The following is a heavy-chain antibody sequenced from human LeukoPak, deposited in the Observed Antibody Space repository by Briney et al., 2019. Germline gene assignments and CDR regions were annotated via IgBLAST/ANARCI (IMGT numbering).Heavy chain of an antibody. CDR3: ARDLGISGWYAPPLGYFDY. Sequence: ASVKVSCKASGYTFTSYYIHWVRQAPGQGLEWMGLINPSGGSTNYAQKFQGRVTMTRDTSMSTAYMELRSLRSDDTAMYYCARDLGISGWYAPPLGYFDYWGQGTLLTVSS. V-gene: IGHV1-46*01. CDR2: INPSGGST. J-gene: IGHJ4*02. D-gene: IGHD6-19*01. CDR1: GYTFTSYY.